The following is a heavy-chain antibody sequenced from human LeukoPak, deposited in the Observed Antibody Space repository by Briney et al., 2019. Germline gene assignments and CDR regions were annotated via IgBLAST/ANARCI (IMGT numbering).Heavy chain of an antibody. Sequence: SETLSLTCTVSGGSISSADYYWSWIRQHPGKGLEWIGYIYYSGSTYYNPSLKSRVTISVDTSKNQFSLKLSSVTAADTAVYYCARVLRSRGYPDYWGQGTRVTVSS. J-gene: IGHJ4*02. V-gene: IGHV4-31*03. CDR2: IYYSGST. D-gene: IGHD3-22*01. CDR3: ARVLRSRGYPDY. CDR1: GGSISSADYY.